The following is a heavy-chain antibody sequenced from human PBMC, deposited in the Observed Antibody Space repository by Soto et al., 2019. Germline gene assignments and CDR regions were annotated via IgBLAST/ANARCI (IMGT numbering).Heavy chain of an antibody. J-gene: IGHJ6*02. Sequence: SETLSLTCTVSYYSIGSTYYWGWIRQPPGKGLEWIGNIYHSGSTYYNPSLKSRVTMSVDTSKNQFSLKLSSVTAADTAVYYCARDFYGDYAAYYFAMDVWGQGTTVTVSS. CDR2: IYHSGST. CDR1: YYSIGSTYY. D-gene: IGHD4-17*01. CDR3: ARDFYGDYAAYYFAMDV. V-gene: IGHV4-38-2*02.